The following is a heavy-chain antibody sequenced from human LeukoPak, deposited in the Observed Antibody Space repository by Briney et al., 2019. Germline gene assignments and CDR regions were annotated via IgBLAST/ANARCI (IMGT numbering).Heavy chain of an antibody. CDR1: GGTFSSYA. J-gene: IGHJ4*02. CDR2: IIPILGIA. D-gene: IGHD3-16*01. CDR3: ASGPGGNFDY. V-gene: IGHV1-69*04. Sequence: SVKVSCKASGGTFSSYAISWVRQAPGQGLEWMGRIIPILGIANYAQKFQGRVTITADKSTSTAYMELSSLRSGDTAVYYCASGPGGNFDYWGQGTLVTVSS.